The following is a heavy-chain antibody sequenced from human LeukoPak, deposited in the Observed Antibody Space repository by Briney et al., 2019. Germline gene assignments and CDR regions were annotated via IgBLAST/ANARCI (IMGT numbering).Heavy chain of an antibody. Sequence: SETLSLTCTVSGGSISSYYWSWIRQPPGKGLEWIGSIYHSGSTYYNPSLKSRVTISVDTSKNQFSLKLSSVTAADTAVYYCARVSVVRGVIRSGYMDVWGKGTTVTVSS. V-gene: IGHV4-38-2*02. D-gene: IGHD3-10*01. CDR3: ARVSVVRGVIRSGYMDV. CDR1: GGSISSYY. J-gene: IGHJ6*03. CDR2: IYHSGST.